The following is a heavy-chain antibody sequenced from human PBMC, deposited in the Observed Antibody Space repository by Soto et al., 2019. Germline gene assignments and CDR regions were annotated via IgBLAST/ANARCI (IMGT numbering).Heavy chain of an antibody. CDR2: ISGSGGST. D-gene: IGHD6-6*01. V-gene: IGHV3-23*01. J-gene: IGHJ6*02. CDR3: AKEGRPYYYYGMDV. CDR1: GFNFSTYA. Sequence: PGGSMRLSCAASGFNFSTYAMSWVRQDPGKGLEWVSAISGSGGSTYYADSVKGRFTISRDNSKNTLYLQMNSLRAEDTAVYYCAKEGRPYYYYGMDVWGQGTTVTVSS.